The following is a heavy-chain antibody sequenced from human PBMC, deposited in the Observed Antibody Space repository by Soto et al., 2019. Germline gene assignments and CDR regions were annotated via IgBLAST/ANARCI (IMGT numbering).Heavy chain of an antibody. D-gene: IGHD4-17*01. CDR1: GFTFSSYS. Sequence: SLRLSCAASGFTFSSYSMNWVRQAPGKGLEWVSSISSSSSYIYYADSVKGRFTISRDNAKNSLYLQMNSLRAEDTAVYYCARAPNDYGDYVFDYWGQGTLVTVSS. J-gene: IGHJ4*02. CDR2: ISSSSSYI. V-gene: IGHV3-21*01. CDR3: ARAPNDYGDYVFDY.